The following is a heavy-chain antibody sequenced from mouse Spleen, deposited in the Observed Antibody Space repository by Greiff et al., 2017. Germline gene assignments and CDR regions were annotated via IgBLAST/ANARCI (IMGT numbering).Heavy chain of an antibody. Sequence: QVQLQQPGAELVRPGSSVKLSCKASGYTFTSYWMDWVKQRPGQGLEWIGNIYPSDSETHYNQKFKDKATLTVDKSSSTAYMELNSLTSEDSAVYYCARGGGNYEDYWGQGTSVTVSS. CDR3: ARGGGNYEDY. CDR1: GYTFTSYW. CDR2: IYPSDSET. J-gene: IGHJ4*01. V-gene: IGHV1-61*01. D-gene: IGHD2-1*01.